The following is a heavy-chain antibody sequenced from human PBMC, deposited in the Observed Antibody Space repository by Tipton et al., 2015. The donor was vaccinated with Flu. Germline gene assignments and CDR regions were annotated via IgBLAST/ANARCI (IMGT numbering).Heavy chain of an antibody. Sequence: TLSLTCSVSGASISRYYWGWFRQPPGKGPEWIGYLTNGGSTNFHPSLKSRATISVDTSKNQFSLSLSSVTAADTAIYYCAKDKTGSDGPFQFAFHNWGPGALVTVSS. CDR1: GASISRYY. CDR3: AKDKTGSDGPFQFAFHN. D-gene: IGHD3-9*01. V-gene: IGHV4-59*01. CDR2: LTNGGST. J-gene: IGHJ4*02.